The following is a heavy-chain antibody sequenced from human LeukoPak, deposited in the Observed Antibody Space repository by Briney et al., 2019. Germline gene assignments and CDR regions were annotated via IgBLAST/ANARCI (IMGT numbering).Heavy chain of an antibody. CDR2: IYYSGST. CDR1: GGSISSYY. CDR3: ARVPYSGTRPWYYYGMDV. D-gene: IGHD1-26*01. J-gene: IGHJ6*04. V-gene: IGHV4-59*01. Sequence: SETLSLTCTVSGGSISSYYWSWIRQPPGKGLEWIGYIYYSGSTNYNPSLKSRVTISVDTSKNQFSLKLSSVTAADTAVYYCARVPYSGTRPWYYYGMDVGGKGTTVTVSS.